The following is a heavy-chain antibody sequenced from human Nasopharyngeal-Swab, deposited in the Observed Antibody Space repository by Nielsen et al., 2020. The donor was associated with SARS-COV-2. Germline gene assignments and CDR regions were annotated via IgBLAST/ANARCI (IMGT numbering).Heavy chain of an antibody. V-gene: IGHV3-64D*08. CDR3: ASTNDWCFQY. CDR1: GFTFSLYA. CDR2: INDYEDRL. Sequence: GSLRLSCSASGFTFSLYAMHWVRQAPGKGLEYVSTINDYEDRLYYADSVKGRFTISRDNSKNTVYLQMSSLRPEDTAIYYCASTNDWCFQYWGQGSLITVSS. D-gene: IGHD3-9*01. J-gene: IGHJ4*02.